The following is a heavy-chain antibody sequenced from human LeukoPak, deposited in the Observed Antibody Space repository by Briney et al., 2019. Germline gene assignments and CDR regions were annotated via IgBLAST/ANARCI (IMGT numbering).Heavy chain of an antibody. J-gene: IGHJ3*02. Sequence: SSETLSLTCTVSGGSISSYHWSWIRQPPGKGLEWIGYIYYSGHTNYNPSLRSRVTISLDTSKNQFSLRLSSVTAADTAVYYCARADYYDSSGHYGDAFDIWGQGTMVTVSS. CDR2: IYYSGHT. CDR3: ARADYYDSSGHYGDAFDI. D-gene: IGHD3-22*01. CDR1: GGSISSYH. V-gene: IGHV4-59*08.